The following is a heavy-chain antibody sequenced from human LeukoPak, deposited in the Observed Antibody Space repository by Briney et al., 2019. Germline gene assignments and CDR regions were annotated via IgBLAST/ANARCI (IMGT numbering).Heavy chain of an antibody. CDR2: FDPEDGEI. Sequence: GASVKVSCKVSGHTLIAFSMHWVRQAPGKGLEWMGGFDPEDGEIVYAQKFQVRVTMTEDTSTDTAYMDLSSLRSEDTAMYYCATSRGDSGAYYGFDYWGRGTLVTVST. CDR1: GHTLIAFS. J-gene: IGHJ4*02. V-gene: IGHV1-24*01. CDR3: ATSRGDSGAYYGFDY. D-gene: IGHD1-26*01.